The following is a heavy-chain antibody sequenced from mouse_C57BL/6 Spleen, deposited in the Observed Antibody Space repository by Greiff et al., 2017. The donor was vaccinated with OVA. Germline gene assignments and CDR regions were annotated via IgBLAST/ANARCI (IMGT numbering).Heavy chain of an antibody. V-gene: IGHV5-9-1*02. J-gene: IGHJ2*01. Sequence: EVKLMESGEGLVKPGGSLKLSCAASGFTFSSYAMSWVRQTPEKRLEWVAYISSGGDYIYYADTVKGRFTISRDNARNTLYLQMSSLKSEDTAMYYCTRDQGTTVVFDYWGQGTTLTVSS. CDR1: GFTFSSYA. CDR2: ISSGGDYI. D-gene: IGHD1-1*01. CDR3: TRDQGTTVVFDY.